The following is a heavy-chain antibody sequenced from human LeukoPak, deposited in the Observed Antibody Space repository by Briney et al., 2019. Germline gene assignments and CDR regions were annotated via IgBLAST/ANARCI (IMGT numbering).Heavy chain of an antibody. J-gene: IGHJ3*02. V-gene: IGHV3-20*04. CDR3: SQLIESTTSDALDI. D-gene: IGHD2/OR15-2a*01. CDR2: INWNGGST. CDR1: GFTFDDYG. Sequence: TGGSLRLSCAASGFTFDDYGMSWVRQAPGKGLEWVSGINWNGGSTGYADSVKGRFTISRDNAKNSLYLQMNSLGVEDTGVYYCSQLIESTTSDALDIRGQGIIVTVSA.